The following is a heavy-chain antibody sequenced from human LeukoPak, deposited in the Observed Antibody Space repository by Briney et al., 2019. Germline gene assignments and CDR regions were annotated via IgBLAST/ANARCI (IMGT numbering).Heavy chain of an antibody. CDR1: GLTFSTAP. CDR2: IFITVDT. J-gene: IGHJ4*02. Sequence: VGSLRLSCAPSGLTFSTAPMNWGRQAPGEGLERVSTIFITVDTYNADSAKGRVTITRANSKNTLYLQMTSLRAEDTALYDCATKTPGNYPYDYWGQGTLVIVSP. V-gene: IGHV3-23*01. D-gene: IGHD3-22*01. CDR3: ATKTPGNYPYDY.